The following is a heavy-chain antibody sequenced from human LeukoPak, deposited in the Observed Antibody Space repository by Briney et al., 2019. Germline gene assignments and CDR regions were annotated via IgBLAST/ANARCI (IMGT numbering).Heavy chain of an antibody. CDR2: IYTSGST. CDR1: GGAISSGSYY. D-gene: IGHD2-21*02. CDR3: ARWPYCGGDCPSGFDP. V-gene: IGHV4-61*02. J-gene: IGHJ5*02. Sequence: PSQTLSLTCTVSGGAISSGSYYWSWIRQPAGKGLEWIGRIYTSGSTNYNPSLKSRVTISVDTSKNQFSLKLSSVTAADTAVYYCARWPYCGGDCPSGFDPLGQGTLVTVSS.